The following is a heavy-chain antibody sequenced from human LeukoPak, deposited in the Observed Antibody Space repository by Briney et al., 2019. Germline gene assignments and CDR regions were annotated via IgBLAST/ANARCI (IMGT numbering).Heavy chain of an antibody. CDR3: ARVPYYYGSGLLFDY. Sequence: SETLSLTCTVSGGSISSYYWSWIRQPPGKGLEWIGYIYYSGSTNYNPSLKSRVTISVDTSKNQFSLKLSSVTAADTAVYYCARVPYYYGSGLLFDYWGQGTPVTVSS. J-gene: IGHJ4*02. V-gene: IGHV4-59*01. D-gene: IGHD3-10*01. CDR2: IYYSGST. CDR1: GGSISSYY.